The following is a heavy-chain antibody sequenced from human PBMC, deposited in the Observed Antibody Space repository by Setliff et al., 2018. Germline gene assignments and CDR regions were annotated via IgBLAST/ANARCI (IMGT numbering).Heavy chain of an antibody. D-gene: IGHD2-8*01. V-gene: IGHV1-18*01. Sequence: ASVKVSCKTSGYTFNDYGITWVRQVPGQGLEWMGWISSYTGKTYYAEKLQGRVTLTTDTSTSTAYLDLRGLESDDTAVYYCSRLVRFCTKTACQRLSGGEFWGQGTLVTVS. CDR1: GYTFNDYG. J-gene: IGHJ4*02. CDR2: ISSYTGKT. CDR3: SRLVRFCTKTACQRLSGGEF.